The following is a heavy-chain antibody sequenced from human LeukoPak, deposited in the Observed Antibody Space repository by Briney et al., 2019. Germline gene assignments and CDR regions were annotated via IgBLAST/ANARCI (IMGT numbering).Heavy chain of an antibody. J-gene: IGHJ5*02. CDR2: IFYRGST. Sequence: SETLSLTCSVSGGSVSGYYWSWIRQPPGKGLEWIGYIFYRGSTNYNPSLKSRVTISVDTSKNHSSLKLNSVTAADTAIYYCARGDDHGDIKHDWFDPWGQGILVTVSS. D-gene: IGHD4-17*01. CDR3: ARGDDHGDIKHDWFDP. CDR1: GGSVSGYY. V-gene: IGHV4-59*08.